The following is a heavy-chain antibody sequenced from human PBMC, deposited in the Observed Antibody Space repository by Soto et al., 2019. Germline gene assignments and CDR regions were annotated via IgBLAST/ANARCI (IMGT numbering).Heavy chain of an antibody. V-gene: IGHV4-39*01. J-gene: IGHJ4*02. D-gene: IGHD3-10*01. CDR3: ARQYYFGSRSYYNRPFDV. CDR1: GGSISSSSYY. Sequence: SETLSLTCTVSGGSISSSSYYWGWIRQPPGKGLEWIGSIYYSGNTYYNPSLKSRVTISVDTAKNQFSLKLSSVTAADTAVYYCARQYYFGSRSYYNRPFDVWGQGTLVTVSS. CDR2: IYYSGNT.